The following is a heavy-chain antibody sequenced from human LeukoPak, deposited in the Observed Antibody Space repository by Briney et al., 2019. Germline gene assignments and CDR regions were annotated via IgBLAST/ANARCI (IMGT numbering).Heavy chain of an antibody. CDR2: INPNRGGT. J-gene: IGHJ6*02. Sequence: ASVKVSCKASGYTFTGYYMHWVRQAPGQGLEWMGWINPNRGGTNYAQKFQGWVTMTRDTSISTAYMELSRLRSDDTAVYYCARERGSSYYYYGMDVWGQGTTVTVSS. V-gene: IGHV1-2*04. CDR1: GYTFTGYY. CDR3: ARERGSSYYYYGMDV.